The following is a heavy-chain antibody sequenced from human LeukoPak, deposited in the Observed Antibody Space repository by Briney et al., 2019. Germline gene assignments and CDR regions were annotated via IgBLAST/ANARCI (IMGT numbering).Heavy chain of an antibody. CDR1: GGTISNDY. CDR2: IHYSGST. CDR3: ARQLGQQLVLGSYYYMDV. D-gene: IGHD6-13*01. J-gene: IGHJ6*03. Sequence: SETLSLTCTVSGGTISNDYWSWIRQPPGEGLEWIGYIHYSGSTVYNPSLKSRVSISVDTAKNQFSLKLSSVTAADTAVYYCARQLGQQLVLGSYYYMDVWGKGTTVTVSS. V-gene: IGHV4-59*08.